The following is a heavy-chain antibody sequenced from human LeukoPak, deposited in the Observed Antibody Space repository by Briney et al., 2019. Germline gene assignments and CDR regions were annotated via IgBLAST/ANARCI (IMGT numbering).Heavy chain of an antibody. V-gene: IGHV3-30-3*01. CDR3: ARDPGLYSSGRVLYNWFDP. J-gene: IGHJ5*02. Sequence: GGSLRLSCTASGFKFADAPMHWVRQAPGKGLEWVAVISYDGSNKYYADSVKGRFTISRDNSKNTLYLQMNSLRAEDTAVYYCARDPGLYSSGRVLYNWFDPWGQGTLVTVSS. CDR1: GFKFADAP. CDR2: ISYDGSNK. D-gene: IGHD6-25*01.